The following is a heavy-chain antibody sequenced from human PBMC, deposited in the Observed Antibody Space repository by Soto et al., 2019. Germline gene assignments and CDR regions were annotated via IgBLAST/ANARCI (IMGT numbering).Heavy chain of an antibody. Sequence: QVQLQESGPGLVKPSQTLSLTCTVSGGSITSSGYYWSWIRQHPGEGLEWIGFTSNSGSTSYNPSLTSRVTIPVAASSNLFSLYLKSVTAADTAVYYCARGGGSTKVDYWGQGTLVTVSP. V-gene: IGHV4-31*03. CDR2: TSNSGST. J-gene: IGHJ4*02. CDR3: ARGGGSTKVDY. D-gene: IGHD2-2*01. CDR1: GGSITSSGYY.